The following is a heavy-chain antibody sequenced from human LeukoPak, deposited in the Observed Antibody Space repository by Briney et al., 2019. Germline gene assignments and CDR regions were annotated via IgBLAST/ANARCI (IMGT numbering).Heavy chain of an antibody. J-gene: IGHJ3*02. V-gene: IGHV4-39*07. D-gene: IGHD3-22*01. CDR2: IYYSGST. Sequence: SETLSLTCTVSGGSISSSSYYWGWIRQPPGKGLEWIGSIYYSGSTYYNPSLKSRVTISVDTSKNQFSLKLSSVTAADTAVYYCARGLNSSGYYRDAFDIWGQGTMVTVSS. CDR3: ARGLNSSGYYRDAFDI. CDR1: GGSISSSSYY.